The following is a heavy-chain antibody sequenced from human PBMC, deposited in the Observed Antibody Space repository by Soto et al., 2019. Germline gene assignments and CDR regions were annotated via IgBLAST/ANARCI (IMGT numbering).Heavy chain of an antibody. CDR3: ARVGDTAMPDISFDY. D-gene: IGHD5-18*01. J-gene: IGHJ4*02. Sequence: SVKVSCKASGGTFSSYAISWVRQAPGQGLEWMGGIIPIFGTANYAQKFQGRVTITADESTSTVYMELSSLRSEDTAVYYCARVGDTAMPDISFDYWGQGTLVTVSS. CDR2: IIPIFGTA. CDR1: GGTFSSYA. V-gene: IGHV1-69*13.